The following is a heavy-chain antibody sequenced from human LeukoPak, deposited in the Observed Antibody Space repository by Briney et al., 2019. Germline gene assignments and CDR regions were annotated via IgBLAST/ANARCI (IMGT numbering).Heavy chain of an antibody. D-gene: IGHD6-13*01. Sequence: GGSLRLSCAASGFTFSSYAMSWVRQAPGKGLEWVSATSGSGGSTYYADSVKGRFTISRDNSKNTLYLQMNSLRAEDTAVYYCAKGHSSWTTNWFDPWGQGTLVTVSS. J-gene: IGHJ5*02. CDR3: AKGHSSWTTNWFDP. CDR2: TSGSGGST. V-gene: IGHV3-23*01. CDR1: GFTFSSYA.